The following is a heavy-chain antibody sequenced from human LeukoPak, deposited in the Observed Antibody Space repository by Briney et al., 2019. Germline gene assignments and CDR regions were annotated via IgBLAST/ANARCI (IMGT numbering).Heavy chain of an antibody. CDR2: IYNSEST. CDR1: GGSISSGGYY. CDR3: ARGGLRRSYWYFDL. J-gene: IGHJ2*01. Sequence: PSETLSLTCTVSGGSISSGGYYWNWLRQHPGKGLEWIGYIYNSESTYYNPSLKSPVTISLDTSKNRFSLKLSSVTAADTAVYYCARGGLRRSYWYFDLWGRGTLVTVSS. D-gene: IGHD3-16*01. V-gene: IGHV4-31*01.